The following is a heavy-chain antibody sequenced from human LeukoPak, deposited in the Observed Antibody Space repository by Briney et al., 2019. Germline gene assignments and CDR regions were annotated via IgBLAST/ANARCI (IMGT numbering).Heavy chain of an antibody. CDR2: IYYSGST. D-gene: IGHD4/OR15-4a*01. CDR1: GGSISSYY. CDR3: ARAAMVTPPYYYYGMDV. Sequence: SDTLSLTCTVSGGSISSYYWTWIRQPPGKGPEWIGYIYYSGSTNYNPSLKSRLTMSVDTSTNQFSLKLTSVTPADTAVYYCARAAMVTPPYYYYGMDVWGQGTTVTVSS. V-gene: IGHV4-59*01. J-gene: IGHJ6*02.